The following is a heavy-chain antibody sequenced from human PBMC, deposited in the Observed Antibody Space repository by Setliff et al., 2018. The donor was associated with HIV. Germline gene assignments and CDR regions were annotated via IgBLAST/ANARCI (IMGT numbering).Heavy chain of an antibody. V-gene: IGHV1-18*01. CDR1: GYTFTSYG. Sequence: ASVKVSCKASGYTFTSYGISWVRQAPGQGLEWMGWISAYNGNTNYAQKLQGRVTMTTDTSKSTVFLQMNGLRSEDTAVYYCAKDKAARAFEYWGQGTLVTVSS. CDR2: ISAYNGNT. CDR3: AKDKAARAFEY. J-gene: IGHJ4*02. D-gene: IGHD6-6*01.